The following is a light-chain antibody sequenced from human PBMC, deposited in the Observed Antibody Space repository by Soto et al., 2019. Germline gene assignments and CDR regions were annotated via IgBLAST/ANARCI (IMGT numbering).Light chain of an antibody. CDR1: SSDVGAYNF. V-gene: IGLV2-8*01. J-gene: IGLJ1*01. CDR3: SSDAGSITIYV. Sequence: QSALAQPPSASGSPGQSVTISCTGTSSDVGAYNFVSWYQQLPGKAPKLKIYEVTKRPSGVPDRISGSKSGNTASLTVTGLQAGDEADYYCSSDAGSITIYVFGTGSKVTVL. CDR2: EVT.